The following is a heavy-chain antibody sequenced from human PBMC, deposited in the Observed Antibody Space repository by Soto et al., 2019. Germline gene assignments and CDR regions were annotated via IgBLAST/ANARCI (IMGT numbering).Heavy chain of an antibody. V-gene: IGHV3-23*01. Sequence: EVQLLESGGGLVQPGGSLRLSCAASGFTFSSYAMSWVRQAPGKGLEWVSAISGSGGSTYYADSVKGRFTISRDNSKNTLYLQMNTLRAEDTAVYYCAKNQWLVNNYFDYWGQGTLVTVSS. D-gene: IGHD6-19*01. CDR3: AKNQWLVNNYFDY. J-gene: IGHJ4*02. CDR2: ISGSGGST. CDR1: GFTFSSYA.